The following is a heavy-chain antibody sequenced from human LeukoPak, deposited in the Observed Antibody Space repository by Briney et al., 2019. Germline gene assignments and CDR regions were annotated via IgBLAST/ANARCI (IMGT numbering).Heavy chain of an antibody. CDR2: IKRDGSDE. CDR1: GFTFSAYW. Sequence: GGSLRLSCAASGFTFSAYWMTWVRQAPGKGLEWVANIKRDGSDEYYVDSVKGRFTISRDNAKNSLYLQMNSLRAEDTAVYYCAKVTHDYGDPPDAFDIWGQGTMVTVSS. J-gene: IGHJ3*02. CDR3: AKVTHDYGDPPDAFDI. V-gene: IGHV3-7*01. D-gene: IGHD4-17*01.